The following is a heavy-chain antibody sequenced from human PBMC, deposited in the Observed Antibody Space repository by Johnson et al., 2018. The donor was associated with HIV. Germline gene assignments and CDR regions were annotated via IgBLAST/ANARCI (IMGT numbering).Heavy chain of an antibody. V-gene: IGHV3-33*01. Sequence: QVQLVESGGGVVQPGRSLRLSCAASGFTFSRYGMHWVRQAPGKGLEWVAVIWYDGSNKDYADSVKGRFTISRDNASNSLYVQMNSLRAEDTALYYCARDRRKYDDSSGYPDYDAFDIWGQGTMV. CDR2: IWYDGSNK. D-gene: IGHD3-22*01. CDR3: ARDRRKYDDSSGYPDYDAFDI. J-gene: IGHJ3*02. CDR1: GFTFSRYG.